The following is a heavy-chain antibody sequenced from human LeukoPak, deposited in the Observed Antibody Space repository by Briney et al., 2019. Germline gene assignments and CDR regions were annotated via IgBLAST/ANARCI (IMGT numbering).Heavy chain of an antibody. CDR2: ISGDGVTT. Sequence: GGSLRLSCAASGFTFSNYLMTWVRQPPGKGLEWVSVISGDGVTTYYADSVKGRFTISRDNSKNTLYLQMNSLRVEDTAVYYCAKDGDSSSWYWSGWFDPWGQGTLVTVSS. D-gene: IGHD6-13*01. V-gene: IGHV3-23*01. CDR3: AKDGDSSSWYWSGWFDP. CDR1: GFTFSNYL. J-gene: IGHJ5*02.